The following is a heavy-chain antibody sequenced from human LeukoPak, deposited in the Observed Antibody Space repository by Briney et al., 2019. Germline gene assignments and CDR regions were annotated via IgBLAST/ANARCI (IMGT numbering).Heavy chain of an antibody. V-gene: IGHV3-23*01. CDR3: AKCPSIFGVVTTY. D-gene: IGHD3-3*01. Sequence: PGRSLRLSCAASGFTFSSYAMSWVRQAPGKGLEWVSAISGSGGSTYYADSVKGRFTISRDNSKNTLYLQMNSLRAEDTAVYYCAKCPSIFGVVTTYWGQGTLVTVSS. CDR1: GFTFSSYA. CDR2: ISGSGGST. J-gene: IGHJ4*02.